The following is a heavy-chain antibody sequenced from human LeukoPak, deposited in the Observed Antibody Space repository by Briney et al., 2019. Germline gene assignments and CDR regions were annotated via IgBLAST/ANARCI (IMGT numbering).Heavy chain of an antibody. CDR1: GFRFSDYH. Sequence: GGSLGLSCTVSGFRFSDYHMSWMRQAPGKGLEWISYISTTGTNINYADSVKGRFTISRDNSRTSLYLQMDNLRADDTAVYYCANFGPLFRSLNFWSQGALVTVSS. CDR2: ISTTGTNI. V-gene: IGHV3-11*04. CDR3: ANFGPLFRSLNF. D-gene: IGHD2/OR15-2a*01. J-gene: IGHJ4*02.